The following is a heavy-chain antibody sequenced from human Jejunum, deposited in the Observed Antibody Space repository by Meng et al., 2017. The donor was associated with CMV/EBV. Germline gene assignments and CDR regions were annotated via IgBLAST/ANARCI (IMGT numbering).Heavy chain of an antibody. CDR2: IRPSGAGT. CDR1: TFSTYA. Sequence: TFSTYAMTWVRQAPGKGLEWVSSIRPSGAGTYYVDSVQGRFTINRDNSKSTLYLQMNNLRVEDTAVYYCAKVNFCNGGSCNELDYWGQGTLVTVSS. J-gene: IGHJ4*02. D-gene: IGHD2-15*01. CDR3: AKVNFCNGGSCNELDY. V-gene: IGHV3-23*01.